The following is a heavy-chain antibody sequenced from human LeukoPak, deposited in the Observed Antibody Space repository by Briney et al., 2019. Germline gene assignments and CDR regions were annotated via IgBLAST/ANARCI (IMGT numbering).Heavy chain of an antibody. CDR2: ISFGGSDK. D-gene: IGHD1-26*01. Sequence: GGSLRLSCVASGFTLTNSAVHWVRQAPGKGLEWVALISFGGSDKYYADSVKGRFTISSDNSKNTVYLQMNRLRAEDRALYYCARGSGGSYYVTAFDFWGQGTMVTVSS. J-gene: IGHJ3*01. V-gene: IGHV3-30*01. CDR3: ARGSGGSYYVTAFDF. CDR1: GFTLTNSA.